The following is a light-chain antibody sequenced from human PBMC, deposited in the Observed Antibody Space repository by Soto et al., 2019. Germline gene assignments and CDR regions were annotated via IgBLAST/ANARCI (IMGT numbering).Light chain of an antibody. CDR2: GAS. CDR3: QQYNNWPVYT. Sequence: EIVMTQSPATLSVSPGEGATLSCRASQSVSSNLAWYQQKPGQAPRLLIFGASTRATGIPARFSGSGSGTEFTLTISSLQSQDFAVYYCQQYNNWPVYTFGQGTKLEIK. CDR1: QSVSSN. V-gene: IGKV3-15*01. J-gene: IGKJ2*01.